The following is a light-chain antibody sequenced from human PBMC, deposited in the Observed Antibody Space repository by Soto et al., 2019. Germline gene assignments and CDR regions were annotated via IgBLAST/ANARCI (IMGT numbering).Light chain of an antibody. J-gene: IGLJ2*01. CDR2: EVT. CDR3: CSYVGSSTYVV. Sequence: QSALTQPASVSGSPGQSITISCTGTSSDVGSYDLVSWYQQHPGKAPKLMIYEVTKRPSGVSNRFSGSKSGNTASLTISGLQAEDEADYYCCSYVGSSTYVVFGGGTKLTV. CDR1: SSDVGSYDL. V-gene: IGLV2-23*02.